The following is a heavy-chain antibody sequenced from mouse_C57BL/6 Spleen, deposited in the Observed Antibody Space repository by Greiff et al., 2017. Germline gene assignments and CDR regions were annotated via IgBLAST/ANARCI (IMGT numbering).Heavy chain of an antibody. CDR2: INPSNGGT. D-gene: IGHD2-1*01. CDR1: GYTFTSYW. Sequence: VQLQESGTELVKPGASVKLSCKASGYTFTSYWMHWVKQRPGQGLEWIGNINPSNGGTNYNEKFKSKATLTVDKSSSTAYMQRSSLTSEDSAVYYCARKGDGNYVRVWFAYWGQGTLVTVSA. J-gene: IGHJ3*01. V-gene: IGHV1-53*01. CDR3: ARKGDGNYVRVWFAY.